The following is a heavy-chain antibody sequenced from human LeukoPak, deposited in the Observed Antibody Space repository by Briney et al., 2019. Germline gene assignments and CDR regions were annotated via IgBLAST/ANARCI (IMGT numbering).Heavy chain of an antibody. D-gene: IGHD3-9*01. CDR1: GFTFSSYS. V-gene: IGHV3-21*01. CDR2: ISSSSSYI. J-gene: IGHJ6*02. CDR3: ARDTGPYFDWLLKDYYYYGMDV. Sequence: PGGSLRLSCAASGFTFSSYSMNWVRQAPGKGLEWVSSISSSSSYIYYADSVKGRFTISRDNAKNSLYLQMNSLRAEDTAVYYCARDTGPYFDWLLKDYYYYGMDVWGQGTTVTVSS.